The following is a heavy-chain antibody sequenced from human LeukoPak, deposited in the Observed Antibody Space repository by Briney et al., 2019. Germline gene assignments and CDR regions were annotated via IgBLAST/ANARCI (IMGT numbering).Heavy chain of an antibody. V-gene: IGHV3-48*02. J-gene: IGHJ4*02. CDR2: INNSSSTI. CDR3: ARDGYGTGSHDY. Sequence: GGSLRLSCAVSGFTFSSYSMNWVRQAPGKGLEWVSYINNSSSTIYYADSVKGRFTISRDNAKNSLYLQMNSLRDEDTAVYYCARDGYGTGSHDYWGQGTLVTVSS. CDR1: GFTFSSYS. D-gene: IGHD3-10*01.